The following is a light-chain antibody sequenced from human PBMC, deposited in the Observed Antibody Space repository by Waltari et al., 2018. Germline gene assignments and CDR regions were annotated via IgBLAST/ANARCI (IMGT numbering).Light chain of an antibody. CDR1: SSDVGGFNF. CDR2: DVF. J-gene: IGLJ2*01. CDR3: SSYTASPPHVV. V-gene: IGLV2-14*03. Sequence: QSALTQPASVSGSPGQSISISCTGISSDVGGFNFVSWYQQHPGKAPKLMIYDVFNRAPGVSTRFSGSKSDNAASLAISGLQAEDEAVYYCSSYTASPPHVVFGGGTKVTVL.